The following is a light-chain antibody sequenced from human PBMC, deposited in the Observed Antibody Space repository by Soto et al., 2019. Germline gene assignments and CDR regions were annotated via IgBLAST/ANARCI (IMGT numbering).Light chain of an antibody. CDR1: SSDVGAYKY. CDR3: TSYTSSSTLV. Sequence: ALTQPASVSGSPGQSITISCTGTSSDVGAYKYVSWYQQHPGKAPKLIIHEVNTRPSGVSHRFSGSKSGNTASLTISGLQADDEADYYCTSYTSSSTLVFGTGTKVTV. V-gene: IGLV2-14*01. J-gene: IGLJ1*01. CDR2: EVN.